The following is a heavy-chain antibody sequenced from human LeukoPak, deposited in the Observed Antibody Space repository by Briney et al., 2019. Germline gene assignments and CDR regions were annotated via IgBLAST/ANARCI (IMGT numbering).Heavy chain of an antibody. Sequence: GGSLRLSCAASGFTFSSYGMSWVRQAPGKGLEWVSAISGSGGTTYYADSVKGRFTISRDNSKSTLYLQMNSLRAEDTAVYYCAKGGAYCGGDCYAYYYYYMDVWGKGTTVTISS. D-gene: IGHD2-21*02. CDR3: AKGGAYCGGDCYAYYYYYMDV. CDR2: ISGSGGTT. V-gene: IGHV3-23*01. J-gene: IGHJ6*03. CDR1: GFTFSSYG.